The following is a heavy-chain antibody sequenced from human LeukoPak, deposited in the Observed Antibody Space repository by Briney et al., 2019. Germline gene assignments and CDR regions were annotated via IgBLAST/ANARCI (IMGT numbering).Heavy chain of an antibody. D-gene: IGHD3-10*01. CDR3: ARGSGVHYGVFDP. J-gene: IGHJ5*02. CDR2: INPNSGGT. V-gene: IGHV1-2*02. Sequence: ASVKVSCTTSGYTFTGYYMHWVRQAPGQGLEWMGWINPNSGGTNYAQKFQGRVTMTRDTSISTAYMDLSRLTSDDTAVYYCARGSGVHYGVFDPWGQGTLVTVSS. CDR1: GYTFTGYY.